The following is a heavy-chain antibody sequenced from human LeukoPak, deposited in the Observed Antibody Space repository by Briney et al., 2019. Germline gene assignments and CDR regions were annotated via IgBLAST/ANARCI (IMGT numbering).Heavy chain of an antibody. CDR1: GGTFSSYA. D-gene: IGHD3-22*01. J-gene: IGHJ4*02. CDR2: IIPILGIA. V-gene: IGHV1-69*04. Sequence: SVKVSCKASGGTFSSYAISWVRQAPGQGLEWMGRIIPILGIANYAQKFRGRVTITADKSTSTAYMELSSLRSEDTAVYYCARHDSSGSLRIDYWGQGTLVTVSS. CDR3: ARHDSSGSLRIDY.